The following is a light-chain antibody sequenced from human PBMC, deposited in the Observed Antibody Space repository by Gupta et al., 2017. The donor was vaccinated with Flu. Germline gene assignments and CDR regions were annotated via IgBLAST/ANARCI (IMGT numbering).Light chain of an antibody. CDR3: QQSYSTPVT. CDR2: TAS. Sequence: QMTNSPSSLSASVGDRVTITCRASQSITNYLNWYQQKPGKAPNLLIYTASSLQSGVPSRFSGTGSGTDFTLTISSLQPEDFATYFCQQSYSTPVTFGGGTKVEIK. V-gene: IGKV1-39*01. CDR1: QSITNY. J-gene: IGKJ4*01.